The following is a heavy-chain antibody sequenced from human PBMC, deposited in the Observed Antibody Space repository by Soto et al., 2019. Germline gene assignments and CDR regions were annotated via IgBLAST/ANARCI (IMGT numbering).Heavy chain of an antibody. CDR3: ARLRPFNWIDP. D-gene: IGHD4-17*01. V-gene: IGHV1-8*01. Sequence: ASVKVSCKASGYTFTSYDINWVRQAPGQGLEWMGWMNPSGGNTGYAQKFQGRITMTRDTSISTAYMELSSLRSEDTAVYYCARLRPFNWIDPWGQGTPVTVSS. CDR1: GYTFTSYD. CDR2: MNPSGGNT. J-gene: IGHJ5*02.